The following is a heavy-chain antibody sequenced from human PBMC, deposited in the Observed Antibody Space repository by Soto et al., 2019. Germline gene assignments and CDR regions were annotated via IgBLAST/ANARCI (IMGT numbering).Heavy chain of an antibody. V-gene: IGHV3-49*04. CDR1: GFTFSSYW. J-gene: IGHJ4*02. Sequence: GGSLRLSCAASGFTFSSYWMSWVRQAPGKGLEWVGFIRSKAYGGTTEYAASVKGRFTISRDDSKSIAYLQMNSLKTEDTAVYYCTRAPRYSYFDYWGQGTLVTVSS. CDR3: TRAPRYSYFDY. CDR2: IRSKAYGGTT. D-gene: IGHD3-10*01.